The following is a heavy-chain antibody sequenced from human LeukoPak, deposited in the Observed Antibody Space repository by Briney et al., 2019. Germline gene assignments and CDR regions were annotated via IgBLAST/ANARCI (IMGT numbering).Heavy chain of an antibody. CDR2: IIPIFGTA. Sequence: SVKASCKASGGTFSSYAISWVRLAPGQGLEWMGGIIPIFGTANYAQKFQGRVTITADESTSTAYMELSSLRSEDTAVYYCARAPYSSGGSTNYYYYYYMDVWGKGTTVTVSS. CDR3: ARAPYSSGGSTNYYYYYYMDV. V-gene: IGHV1-69*13. CDR1: GGTFSSYA. D-gene: IGHD6-19*01. J-gene: IGHJ6*03.